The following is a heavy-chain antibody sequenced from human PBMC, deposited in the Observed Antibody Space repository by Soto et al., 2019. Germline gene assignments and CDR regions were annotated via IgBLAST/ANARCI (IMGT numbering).Heavy chain of an antibody. Sequence: VRLSCAASGFTFDGYAMSWVRQAPGKGLEWVSAISTSGGNTFYAVSVKGRFTITRDNSKNTLYLQMNSLRTEDTAVYYCAKDHWGSYSCQGTLVSVS. D-gene: IGHD3-16*01. J-gene: IGHJ4*02. V-gene: IGHV3-23*01. CDR3: AKDHWGSY. CDR1: GFTFDGYA. CDR2: ISTSGGNT.